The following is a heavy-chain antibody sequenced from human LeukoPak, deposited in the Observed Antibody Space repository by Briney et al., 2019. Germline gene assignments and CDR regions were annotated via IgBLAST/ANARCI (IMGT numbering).Heavy chain of an antibody. CDR1: GGSISSYY. D-gene: IGHD4-23*01. Sequence: PSETLSLTCTVSGGSISSYYWSWIRQPPGKGLEWIGYIYYSGSTNYNPSLKSRVTISVDTSKNQFSLKLSSVTAADTAVYYCAMTTVVYYYYYYMDVWGKGTTVTISS. CDR3: AMTTVVYYYYYYMDV. V-gene: IGHV4-59*08. CDR2: IYYSGST. J-gene: IGHJ6*03.